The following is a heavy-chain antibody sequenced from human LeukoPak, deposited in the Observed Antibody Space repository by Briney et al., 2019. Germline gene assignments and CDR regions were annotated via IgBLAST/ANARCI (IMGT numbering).Heavy chain of an antibody. J-gene: IGHJ4*02. D-gene: IGHD3-10*01. CDR3: AKSQVLLWFGGSFDY. CDR2: ISWNSGSI. V-gene: IGHV3-9*01. CDR1: GFTFDDYA. Sequence: PGGSLRLSCAASGFTFDDYAMHWVRQAPGKGLAWVSGISWNSGSIGYADSVKGRFTISRDNAKNSLYLQMNSLRAEDTALYYCAKSQVLLWFGGSFDYWGQGTLVTVSS.